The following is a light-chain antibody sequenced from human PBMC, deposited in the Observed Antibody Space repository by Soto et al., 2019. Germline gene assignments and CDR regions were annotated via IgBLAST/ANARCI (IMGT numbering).Light chain of an antibody. V-gene: IGKV1-27*01. CDR2: AAS. CDR1: QGISSF. Sequence: DIQMTQSPSSLSASVGDRVTVTCRASQGISSFLAWYQQTPGKVPKLLIYAASTLQPGVPSRFSGSGYGTDFTLTISSLQPEDVATYYSQKYDSATSLTFGGGTNVEIK. J-gene: IGKJ4*01. CDR3: QKYDSATSLT.